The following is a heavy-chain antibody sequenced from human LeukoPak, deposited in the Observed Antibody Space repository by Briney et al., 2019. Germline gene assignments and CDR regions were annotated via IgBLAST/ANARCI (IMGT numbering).Heavy chain of an antibody. CDR2: IYYSGST. V-gene: IGHV4-39*01. CDR1: GGSISSSSYY. Sequence: PSETLSLTCTVSGGSISSSSYYWGWIRQPPGKGLEWIGSIYYSGSTYYNPSLKSRVTISVDTSKNQFSLKLSSVTAADTAVYYCARGTQYYYDSSGYYYAPTRRGRKSLDYWGQGTLVTVSS. CDR3: ARGTQYYYDSSGYYYAPTRRGRKSLDY. J-gene: IGHJ4*02. D-gene: IGHD3-22*01.